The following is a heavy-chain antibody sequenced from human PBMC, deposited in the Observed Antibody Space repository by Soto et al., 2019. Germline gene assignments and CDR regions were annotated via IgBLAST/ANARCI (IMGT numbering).Heavy chain of an antibody. J-gene: IGHJ6*03. V-gene: IGHV1-2*04. CDR2: INPNSGGT. CDR1: GYTFTGYY. Sequence: ASVKVSCKASGYTFTGYYMHWVRQAPGQGLEWMGWINPNSGGTNYAQKFQGWVTMTRDTSISTAYMELSRLRSDDTAVYYCARAQGYYYYYMDVWGKGTTVTVSS. CDR3: ARAQGYYYYYMDV.